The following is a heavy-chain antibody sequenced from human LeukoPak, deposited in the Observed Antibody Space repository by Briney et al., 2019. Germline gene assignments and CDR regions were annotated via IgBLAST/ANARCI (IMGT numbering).Heavy chain of an antibody. J-gene: IGHJ4*02. CDR1: GYTFTGYY. V-gene: IGHV1-2*02. CDR3: ARASGGIVVVPAAVGGDY. Sequence: ASVKVSCEASGYTFTGYYMHWVRQAPGQGLEWMGWINSNSGGTNYAQKFQGRVTMTRDTSISTAYMELSRLRSDDTAVYYCARASGGIVVVPAAVGGDYWGQGTLVTVSS. D-gene: IGHD2-2*01. CDR2: INSNSGGT.